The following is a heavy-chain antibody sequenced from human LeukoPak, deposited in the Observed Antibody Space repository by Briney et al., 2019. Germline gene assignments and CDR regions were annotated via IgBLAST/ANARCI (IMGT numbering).Heavy chain of an antibody. D-gene: IGHD2-2*01. V-gene: IGHV3-23*01. Sequence: GGSLRLSCAASGFTFSSYAMSWVRQAPGKGLEWVSAISGSGGGTYYADSVKGRFTISRDNSKNTLYLQMNSLRAEDTAVYYCAKATIVVVPAAMDYWGQGTLVTVSS. J-gene: IGHJ4*02. CDR1: GFTFSSYA. CDR2: ISGSGGGT. CDR3: AKATIVVVPAAMDY.